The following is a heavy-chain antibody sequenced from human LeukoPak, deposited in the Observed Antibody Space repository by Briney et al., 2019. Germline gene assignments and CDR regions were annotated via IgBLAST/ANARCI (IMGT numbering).Heavy chain of an antibody. CDR2: INHSGST. J-gene: IGHJ5*02. V-gene: IGHV4-34*01. CDR3: ARAPRVIRYSSSYWFDP. CDR1: GGSFSGYY. D-gene: IGHD6-6*01. Sequence: SETLSLTCAVYGGSFSGYYWSWIRQPPGKGLEWIGEINHSGSTNYNPSLKSRVTISVDTSKNQFPLKLSSVTAADTAVYYCARAPRVIRYSSSYWFDPWGQGTLVTVSS.